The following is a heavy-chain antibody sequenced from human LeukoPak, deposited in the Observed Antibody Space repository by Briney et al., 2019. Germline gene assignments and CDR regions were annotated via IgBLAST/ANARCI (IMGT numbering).Heavy chain of an antibody. D-gene: IGHD1-26*01. V-gene: IGHV3-23*01. Sequence: GGSLRLSCAASGFTFSSYAMSWVRQAPGKGLEWVSAISDSGGSTYYADSVKGRFTISRDNSKNTLYLQMNSLRAEDTAVYYCAKTPSGSGGPSDYWGQGTLVTVSS. J-gene: IGHJ4*02. CDR3: AKTPSGSGGPSDY. CDR2: ISDSGGST. CDR1: GFTFSSYA.